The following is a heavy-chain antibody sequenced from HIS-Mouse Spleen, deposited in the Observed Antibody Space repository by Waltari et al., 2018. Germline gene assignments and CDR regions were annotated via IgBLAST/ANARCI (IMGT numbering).Heavy chain of an antibody. V-gene: IGHV4-39*07. CDR1: GGSISSSSYY. D-gene: IGHD6-13*01. CDR2: IYYSGST. J-gene: IGHJ2*01. CDR3: AREIPYSSSWYDWYFDL. Sequence: QLQLQESGPGLVKPSETLSLPCTVSGGSISSSSYYWGWIRHPPGKGLEWIGSIYYSGSTSYNPSLKSRVTISVDTSKNQFSLKLSSVTAADTAVYYCAREIPYSSSWYDWYFDLWGRGTLVTVSS.